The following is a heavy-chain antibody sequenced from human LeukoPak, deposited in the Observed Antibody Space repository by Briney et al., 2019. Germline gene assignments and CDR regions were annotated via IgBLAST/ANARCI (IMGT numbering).Heavy chain of an antibody. J-gene: IGHJ6*02. CDR1: GFTFSRYS. D-gene: IGHD3-22*01. CDR2: ISSNGGST. CDR3: ARGTARSPYYYDSSGYSHRWYYGMDV. Sequence: GGSLRLSCAASGFTFSRYSMHWVRQAPGKGLEYVSAISSNGGSTYYANSVKGRFTISRDNSKNTLYLQMNSLRAEDTAVYYCARGTARSPYYYDSSGYSHRWYYGMDVWGQGTTVTVSS. V-gene: IGHV3-64*01.